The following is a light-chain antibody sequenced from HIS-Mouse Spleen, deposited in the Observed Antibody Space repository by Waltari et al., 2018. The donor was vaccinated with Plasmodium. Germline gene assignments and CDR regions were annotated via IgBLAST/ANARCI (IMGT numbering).Light chain of an antibody. Sequence: SYELTQPLSVSVALGQTASITWGGHNIGGKTVHLYQQKPGQAPVLVIYRDSNRPSGIPERFSGSNSGNTATLTISRAQAGDEADYYCQVWDSSTVVFGGGTKLTVL. CDR1: NIGGKT. V-gene: IGLV3-9*01. CDR2: RDS. CDR3: QVWDSSTVV. J-gene: IGLJ2*01.